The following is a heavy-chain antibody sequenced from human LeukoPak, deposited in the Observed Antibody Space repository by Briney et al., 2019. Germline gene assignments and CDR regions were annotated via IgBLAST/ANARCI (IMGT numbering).Heavy chain of an antibody. V-gene: IGHV1-69*13. D-gene: IGHD6-19*01. Sequence: WASVKVSCKASGGTFSSYAISWVRQAPGQGLEWMGGIIPIFGTSNYAQKFQDRVTITADESTSTAYMELSSLRSEDTAVYYCARGGKAVAELDYWGQGTLVTVSS. J-gene: IGHJ4*02. CDR3: ARGGKAVAELDY. CDR1: GGTFSSYA. CDR2: IIPIFGTS.